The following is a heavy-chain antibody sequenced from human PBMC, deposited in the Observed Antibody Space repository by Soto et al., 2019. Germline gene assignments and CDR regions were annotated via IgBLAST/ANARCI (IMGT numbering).Heavy chain of an antibody. CDR2: IIPIFGTA. CDR1: GGTFSSYA. D-gene: IGHD6-6*01. J-gene: IGHJ5*02. Sequence: QVQLVQSGAEVKKPGSSVKVSCKASGGTFSSYAISWVRQAPGQGLEWMGGIIPIFGTANYAQKFQGRVTITADESTSTAYMELSSLRSEDTAVYYCARSLTARQLFYSWFDPWGQGTLVTVSS. V-gene: IGHV1-69*12. CDR3: ARSLTARQLFYSWFDP.